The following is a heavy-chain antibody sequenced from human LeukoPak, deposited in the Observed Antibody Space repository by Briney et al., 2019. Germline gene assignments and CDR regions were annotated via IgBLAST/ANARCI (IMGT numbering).Heavy chain of an antibody. V-gene: IGHV3-74*01. CDR2: INSDGSST. D-gene: IGHD6-13*01. CDR1: GFTFSSYW. CDR3: AKSPYTTSWYYFDY. J-gene: IGHJ4*02. Sequence: GGSLRLSCAASGFTFSSYWMHWVRQAPGKGLVWVSCINSDGSSTRYADSVKGRFTISRDNSKNTLYLQMNSLRAEDTAVYYCAKSPYTTSWYYFDYWGQGTLVTVSS.